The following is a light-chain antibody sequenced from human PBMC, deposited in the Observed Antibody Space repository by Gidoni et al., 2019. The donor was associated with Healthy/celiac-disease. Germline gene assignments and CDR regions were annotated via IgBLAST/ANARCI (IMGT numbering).Light chain of an antibody. CDR1: SSDVGGYNY. Sequence: SALTQPRSVSWSPGPSVTISGTGTSSDVGGYNYVSCYQQHPGTVPKLTIYDVSKRPSGVPYRFSGSKSGNTPSLTISGLQSDDEADYYCCSYAGSYTFVVFGGGTKLTVL. J-gene: IGLJ2*01. CDR2: DVS. CDR3: CSYAGSYTFVV. V-gene: IGLV2-11*01.